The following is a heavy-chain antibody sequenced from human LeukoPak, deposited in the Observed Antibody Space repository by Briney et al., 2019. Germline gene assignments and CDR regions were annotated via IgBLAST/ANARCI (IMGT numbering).Heavy chain of an antibody. CDR1: GFTFSSNN. D-gene: IGHD7-27*01. V-gene: IGHV3-30*02. Sequence: PGGSLRLSCAASGFTFSSNNMHWVRQAPGNGLEWVTFIQHDGNDKYYADSVKGRFTISRDNSKNTLYLQMNSLRAEDTAMYYCTKDFNWGWDYWGQGTLVTVSS. CDR3: TKDFNWGWDY. CDR2: IQHDGNDK. J-gene: IGHJ4*02.